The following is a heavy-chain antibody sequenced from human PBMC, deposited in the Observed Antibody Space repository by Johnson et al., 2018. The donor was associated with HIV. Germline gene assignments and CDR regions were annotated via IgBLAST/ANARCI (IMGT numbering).Heavy chain of an antibody. J-gene: IGHJ3*02. CDR3: AKGFFELDDAFDI. Sequence: QVQLVESGGGLVQPGRSLRLSCAASGFTFSTYAMHWVRQAPGKGLEWVAVISYAGRNKYYADSVKGRFTISSDNSKHTLYLQMNSLRAEDTAVYYCAKGFFELDDAFDIWGQGTMVTVSS. CDR1: GFTFSTYA. D-gene: IGHD3/OR15-3a*01. CDR2: ISYAGRNK. V-gene: IGHV3-30*04.